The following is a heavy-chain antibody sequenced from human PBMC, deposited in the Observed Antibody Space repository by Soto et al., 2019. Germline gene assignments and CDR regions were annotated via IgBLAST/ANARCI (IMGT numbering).Heavy chain of an antibody. V-gene: IGHV3-23*01. CDR3: AKRGPPAVAVTGTIF. Sequence: GGSLRLSCAASGFTFSSYTMSWVRQAPGKGLEWVSIITGSGTKTYYADAVKGRFTISRDNSKNTLYLQMNSLRVEDTAIYYCAKRGPPAVAVTGTIFWGQGALVTVSS. CDR1: GFTFSSYT. D-gene: IGHD6-19*01. J-gene: IGHJ4*02. CDR2: ITGSGTKT.